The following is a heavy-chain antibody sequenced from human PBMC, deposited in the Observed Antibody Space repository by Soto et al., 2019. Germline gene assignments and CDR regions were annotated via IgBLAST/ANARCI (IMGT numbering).Heavy chain of an antibody. CDR3: AYRSCGWYLFDY. D-gene: IGHD6-19*01. J-gene: IGHJ4*02. CDR1: GFSLTTSRLG. CDR2: IYWNDDK. Sequence: QITLKESGPTLVRATQGLTLTCTFSGFSLTTSRLGVGWISQPPGKALEWLALIYWNDDKRYSHSLNDRVTIPPSSFKNHVVLTMTSIDPLDTATYYCAYRSCGWYLFDYWGQGTLVTVSS. V-gene: IGHV2-5*01.